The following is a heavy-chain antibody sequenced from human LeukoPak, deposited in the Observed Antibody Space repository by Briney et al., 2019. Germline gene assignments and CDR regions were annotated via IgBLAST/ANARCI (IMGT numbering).Heavy chain of an antibody. Sequence: SETLSLTCTVSGDSISPYYWGWIRQPPGKGLEWIGYIYYSGDTTYNPSLKSRVTMSVGTSKNQFSLKLSSVTAADTAVYYCARDKQPGDYWGQGALVTVSS. V-gene: IGHV4-59*01. CDR1: GDSISPYY. J-gene: IGHJ4*02. D-gene: IGHD1-1*01. CDR2: IYYSGDT. CDR3: ARDKQPGDY.